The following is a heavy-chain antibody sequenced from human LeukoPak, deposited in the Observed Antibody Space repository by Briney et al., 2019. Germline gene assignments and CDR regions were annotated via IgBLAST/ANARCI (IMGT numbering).Heavy chain of an antibody. D-gene: IGHD3-22*01. J-gene: IGHJ4*02. CDR1: GFTFSSYS. V-gene: IGHV3-48*01. CDR3: ATDDYDNSGQHY. CDR2: ISSDGSSI. Sequence: GGSLRLSCAASGFTFSSYSMNWVRQAPGEGLDWISYISSDGSSIYYADSVKGRFTISRDNADNSLCQQMNSLRAEDTAVYYCATDDYDNSGQHYWGQGTLVTVSS.